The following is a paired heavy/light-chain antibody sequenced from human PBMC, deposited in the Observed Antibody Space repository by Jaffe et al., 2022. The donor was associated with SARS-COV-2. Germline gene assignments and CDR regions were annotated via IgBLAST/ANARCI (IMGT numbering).Light chain of an antibody. J-gene: IGKJ2*01. V-gene: IGKV3-15*01. CDR3: HQYNNWLYT. CDR1: QSVSTN. CDR2: DAS. Sequence: EIVMTQSPATLSVSPGERATLSCRASQSVSTNLAWYQQKFGQAPRLLIYDASTRATGIPARFSGSGSGTEFTLTISSLQSEDFAVYYCHQYNNWLYTFGQGTKLEIK.
Heavy chain of an antibody. D-gene: IGHD5-12*01. CDR3: VKQMNSGYYPTDY. CDR1: GFTFRSYA. V-gene: IGHV3-64D*09. CDR2: ITTTGGST. J-gene: IGHJ4*02. Sequence: EVHLVESGGGLVQPGGSLRLSCSASGFTFRSYAMYWVRQAPGKGLEYVSAITTTGGSTYYADSVKGRFIISRDNSKNTVYLQLSSLRAEDTAVYFCVKQMNSGYYPTDYWGQGTLVTVSS.